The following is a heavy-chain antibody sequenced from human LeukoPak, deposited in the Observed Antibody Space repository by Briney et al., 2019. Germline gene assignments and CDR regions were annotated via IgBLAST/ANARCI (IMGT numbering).Heavy chain of an antibody. CDR2: IYYSGTT. J-gene: IGHJ4*02. CDR1: GGSISSSSYY. V-gene: IGHV4-39*07. D-gene: IGHD3-16*01. Sequence: PSETPSLTCTVSGGSISSSSYYWGWIRQPPGKGLEWIGSIYYSGTTYYNPSLKSRVTISVDTSKNQFSLKLSSVTAADTAVYYCARDLGAAWDFDYWGQGTLVTVSS. CDR3: ARDLGAAWDFDY.